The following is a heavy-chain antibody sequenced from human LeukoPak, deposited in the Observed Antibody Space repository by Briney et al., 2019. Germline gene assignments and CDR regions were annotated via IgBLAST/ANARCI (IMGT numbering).Heavy chain of an antibody. CDR3: ARDSSGGSPNFDY. V-gene: IGHV1-69*04. J-gene: IGHJ4*02. Sequence: ASVKASCKASGGTFNRYGITWVRQAPGQGLEWMGRIIPILNITNYAQKFQGRVTITADKSTSTAYTELSSLRSEDTAVYYCARDSSGGSPNFDYWGQGTLVTVSS. CDR1: GGTFNRYG. CDR2: IIPILNIT. D-gene: IGHD1-26*01.